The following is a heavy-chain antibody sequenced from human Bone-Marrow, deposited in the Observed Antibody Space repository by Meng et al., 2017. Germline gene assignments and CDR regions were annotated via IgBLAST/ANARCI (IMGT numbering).Heavy chain of an antibody. CDR1: GYTFTRYY. CDR2: INPSGGNT. D-gene: IGHD1-26*01. V-gene: IGHV1-46*01. J-gene: IGHJ4*02. CDR3: ARGGQGELYYFDY. Sequence: QGQAGAGGKKPGASGKVSCKASGYTFTRYYLHWVRQAPGQGLEWMGIINPSGGNTKYAQKFQGRVTMTRDTSTSTVYMELSSLRSEDTAVYYCARGGQGELYYFDYWGPGTLVTVSS.